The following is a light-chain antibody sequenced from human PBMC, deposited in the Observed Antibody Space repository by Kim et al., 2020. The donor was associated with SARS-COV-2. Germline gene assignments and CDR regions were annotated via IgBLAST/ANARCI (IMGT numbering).Light chain of an antibody. V-gene: IGKV3-20*01. CDR3: QQYGSSPQRLT. CDR2: GAS. Sequence: GERATLPCRASQSVSSSYLAWYQQKPGQAPRLLIYGASSRATGIPDRFSGSGSGTDFTLTISRLEPEDFAVYYCQQYGSSPQRLTFGGGTKVDIK. J-gene: IGKJ4*01. CDR1: QSVSSSY.